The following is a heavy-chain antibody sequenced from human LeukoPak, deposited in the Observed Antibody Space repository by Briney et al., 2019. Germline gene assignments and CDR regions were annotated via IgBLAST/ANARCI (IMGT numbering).Heavy chain of an antibody. CDR2: ISSDGRTT. Sequence: GGSLRLSCAASGFTFSYNWMHWVRQAPGKGLVWVSRISSDGRTTHYADSVKGRFTISRDSAKSTLFLQMNDLRAEDTAVYYCLGYYSGSPNWGQGTLFTVSS. V-gene: IGHV3-74*01. CDR3: LGYYSGSPN. D-gene: IGHD3-10*01. J-gene: IGHJ4*02. CDR1: GFTFSYNW.